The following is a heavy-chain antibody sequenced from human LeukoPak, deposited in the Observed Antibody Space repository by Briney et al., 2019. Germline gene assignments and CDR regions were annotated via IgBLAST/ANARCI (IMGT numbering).Heavy chain of an antibody. J-gene: IGHJ4*02. Sequence: GGSLRLSCAASGFTVSSNYMSWVRQAPGKWLEWVSVIYSGGSTYYADSVKGRFTISRDNSKNPLYLQMNRLRAEDTAVYYCARGGGYYDSSGYSDYWGQGTLVTVSS. CDR1: GFTVSSNY. V-gene: IGHV3-53*01. D-gene: IGHD3-22*01. CDR3: ARGGGYYDSSGYSDY. CDR2: IYSGGST.